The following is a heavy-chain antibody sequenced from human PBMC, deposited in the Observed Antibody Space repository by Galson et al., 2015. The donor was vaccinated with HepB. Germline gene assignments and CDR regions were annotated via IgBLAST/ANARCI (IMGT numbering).Heavy chain of an antibody. J-gene: IGHJ4*02. V-gene: IGHV3-30*18. Sequence: SLRLSCAASGFTFSNFGMHWVRQAPGKGLEWVAVVAYDGRNKYYGDSVKGRFTIYRDNPKNTVYLQMNSLRAEDTALYYCANDRGYCSSPSCYSPLDWGQGIRVIVSS. D-gene: IGHD2-2*01. CDR2: VAYDGRNK. CDR3: ANDRGYCSSPSCYSPLD. CDR1: GFTFSNFG.